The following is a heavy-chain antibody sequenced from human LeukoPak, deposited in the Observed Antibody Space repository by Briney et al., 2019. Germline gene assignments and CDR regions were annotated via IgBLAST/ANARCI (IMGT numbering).Heavy chain of an antibody. V-gene: IGHV4-59*01. CDR1: GGSISSYY. CDR2: IYYSGST. CDR3: ARSSSGYYLHFQH. J-gene: IGHJ1*01. Sequence: SETLSLTCAVSGGSISSYYWSWIRQPPGKGLEWIGYIYYSGSTNYNPSLKSRVTISVDTSKNQFSLKLSSVTAADTAVYYCARSSSGYYLHFQHWGQGTLVTVSS. D-gene: IGHD3-22*01.